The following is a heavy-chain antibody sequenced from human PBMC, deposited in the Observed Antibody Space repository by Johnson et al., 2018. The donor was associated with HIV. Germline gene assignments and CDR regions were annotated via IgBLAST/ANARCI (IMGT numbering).Heavy chain of an antibody. V-gene: IGHV3-33*06. D-gene: IGHD2-15*01. CDR1: GFTFSSYG. CDR3: AKIMSKWSVDDDAFDV. J-gene: IGHJ3*01. CDR2: TYYEGINK. Sequence: QVQVVESGGGVVQPGRSLKLSCAASGFTFSSYGMHWVRQAPGKGLEWMALTYYEGINKYYADSVKGRFTISRDNTKKTLYLQMNRLRAEDTAVYYCAKIMSKWSVDDDAFDVWGQGTMVTVSS.